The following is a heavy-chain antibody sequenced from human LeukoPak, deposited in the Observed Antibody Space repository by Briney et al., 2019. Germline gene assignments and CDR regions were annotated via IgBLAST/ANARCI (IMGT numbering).Heavy chain of an antibody. CDR2: ISGSGGTT. CDR3: AKAGADRVLRHFDWSAWE. J-gene: IGHJ4*02. CDR1: GFTFSRYS. V-gene: IGHV3-23*01. Sequence: GGSLRLSCAASGFTFSRYSMNWVRQAPGKGLEWVSGISGSGGTTNYAESVKGRFTISRDNSKNTLYLQMSSLRAEDTAVYYCAKAGADRVLRHFDWSAWEWGQGTLVTVSS. D-gene: IGHD3-9*01.